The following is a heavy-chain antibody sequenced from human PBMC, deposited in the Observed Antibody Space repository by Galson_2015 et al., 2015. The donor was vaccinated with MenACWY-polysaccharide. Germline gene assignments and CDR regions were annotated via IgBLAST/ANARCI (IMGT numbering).Heavy chain of an antibody. CDR3: SAWLWNQFDT. CDR1: GFTFSGHG. J-gene: IGHJ5*02. Sequence: SLRLSCAASGFTFSGHGMTWVRQSPGRGLEWVSTINNAATNTHYSDSVRGRFTISRDNSRNTLYLQMNSLRAEDTAIYYCSAWLWNQFDTWGQGIAVTVSS. D-gene: IGHD2-21*01. CDR2: INNAATNT. V-gene: IGHV3-23*01.